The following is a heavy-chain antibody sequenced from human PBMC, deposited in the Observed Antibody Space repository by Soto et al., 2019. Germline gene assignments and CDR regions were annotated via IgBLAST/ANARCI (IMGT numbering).Heavy chain of an antibody. CDR3: AREKVGTTFFDN. CDR1: GFAISRGYY. CDR2: TYPSVSS. D-gene: IGHD1-1*01. V-gene: IGHV4-38-2*02. J-gene: IGHJ4*02. Sequence: SETLSLTCSVSGFAISRGYYWSWVRQPPGKGLEWIGSTYPSVSSYHNPSLATRLRLSIDTSKNQFTLNLTSVTAADTALYFCAREKVGTTFFDNWGQGIQVTVSS.